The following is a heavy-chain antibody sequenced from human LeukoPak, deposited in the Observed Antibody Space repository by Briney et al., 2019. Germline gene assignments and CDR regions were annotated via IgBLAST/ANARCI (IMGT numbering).Heavy chain of an antibody. Sequence: SETLSLTCAVYGGSFSGYHWTWIRQSPGKGLEWIGDINPSGSTYYNPSLKSRLTISVDTSKNQFSLKLRSVTAADTAVYYCARDVVVTDWYFDLWGRGTLVTVSS. CDR3: ARDVVVTDWYFDL. CDR2: INPSGST. J-gene: IGHJ2*01. CDR1: GGSFSGYH. D-gene: IGHD2-21*02. V-gene: IGHV4-34*01.